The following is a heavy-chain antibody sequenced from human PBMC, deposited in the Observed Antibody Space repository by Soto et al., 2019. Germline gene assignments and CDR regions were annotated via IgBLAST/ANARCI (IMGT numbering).Heavy chain of an antibody. CDR1: GFSFDDYA. V-gene: IGHV3-9*01. D-gene: IGHD2-8*02. CDR3: AKDWYWSNWYDP. CDR2: LSWNSGSI. J-gene: IGHJ5*02. Sequence: EVQLVESGGGLVQPGWSLRLSCAASGFSFDDYAMHWVRQAPGKGLEWVSGLSWNSGSIGYADSVKGRFTISRDNAKNTLYLHMNSLTVGDTAVYYCAKDWYWSNWYDPWGHGTLVTVSS.